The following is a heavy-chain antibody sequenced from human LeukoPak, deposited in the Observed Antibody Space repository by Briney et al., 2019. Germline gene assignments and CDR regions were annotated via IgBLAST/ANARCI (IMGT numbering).Heavy chain of an antibody. J-gene: IGHJ4*02. CDR2: ISSSGGST. CDR3: AKTPGGYLDY. Sequence: GWSLRLSCAASGFTCSPCGMTWVRQAPGKGLEWVAAISSSGGSTAHADSVKGRFTISRDNSKNTVFLQMNSLRAEDTAVYYCAKTPGGYLDYWGQGTRVTVSS. CDR1: GFTCSPCG. V-gene: IGHV3-23*01.